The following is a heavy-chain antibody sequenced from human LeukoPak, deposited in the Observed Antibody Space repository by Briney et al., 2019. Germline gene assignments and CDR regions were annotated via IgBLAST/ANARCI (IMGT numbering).Heavy chain of an antibody. CDR3: ARGIMITFGGVIAPFDY. Sequence: GGSLRLSCAASGFTFSSYSMNWVRQAPGKGLVWVAFIRYDGSNKYYTDSVKGRFTISRDNSNNTLYLQMNSLRAEDTAVYYCARGIMITFGGVIAPFDYWGQGTLVTVSS. D-gene: IGHD3-16*02. CDR2: IRYDGSNK. V-gene: IGHV3-30*02. J-gene: IGHJ4*02. CDR1: GFTFSSYS.